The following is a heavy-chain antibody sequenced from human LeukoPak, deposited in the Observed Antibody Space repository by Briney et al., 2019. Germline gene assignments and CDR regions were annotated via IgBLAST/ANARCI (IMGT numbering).Heavy chain of an antibody. CDR3: AKTMAAGIDY. J-gene: IGHJ4*02. V-gene: IGHV3-23*01. CDR1: GFTFTSYA. Sequence: GGSLRLSCAASGFTFTSYAMSWVRQAPGKGLEWVSVVSGSGGTTYYADSVKGRFTISRENFKNTLYLQMNSLRAEDTAVYYCAKTMAAGIDYWGQGTLVTVSS. CDR2: VSGSGGTT. D-gene: IGHD6-13*01.